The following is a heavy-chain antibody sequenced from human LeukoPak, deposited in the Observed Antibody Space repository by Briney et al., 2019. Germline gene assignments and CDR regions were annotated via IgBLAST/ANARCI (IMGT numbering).Heavy chain of an antibody. J-gene: IGHJ4*02. CDR3: ARAPEGSTSCFDY. V-gene: IGHV4-59*01. CDR2: IYYSGST. CDR1: GGSISSYY. Sequence: SETLSLTCTVSGGSISSYYWSWIRQPPGKGLEWIGYIYYSGSTNYNPSLKSRVTISVDTSKNQFSLKLSSVTAADTAVYYCARAPEGSTSCFDYWGQGTLVTVSS. D-gene: IGHD2-2*01.